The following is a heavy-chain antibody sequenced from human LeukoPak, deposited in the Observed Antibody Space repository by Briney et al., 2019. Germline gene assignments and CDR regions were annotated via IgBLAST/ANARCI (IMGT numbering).Heavy chain of an antibody. Sequence: ASVKVSCKPSGYGFTGYYMHWVRQAPGQGREWMGWINPNSGGTNYAQKFQGRVTMTRDTSISTAYMELSRLRYDDTAVYYCARDGDAGAFDIWGQGTMVTVSS. CDR1: GYGFTGYY. D-gene: IGHD7-27*01. CDR2: INPNSGGT. J-gene: IGHJ3*02. V-gene: IGHV1-2*02. CDR3: ARDGDAGAFDI.